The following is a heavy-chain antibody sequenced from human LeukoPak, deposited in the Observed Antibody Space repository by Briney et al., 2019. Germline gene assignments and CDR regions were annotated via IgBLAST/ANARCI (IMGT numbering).Heavy chain of an antibody. CDR3: AREWDYPDAFDI. J-gene: IGHJ3*02. Sequence: ASVKVSCKASGYTFTGYYMHWVRQAPGEGLEWMGWINPKSGGTNYAQKFQGRVTMTRDTSISTAYMELSRLRFDDTAVYYCAREWDYPDAFDIWSQGTMVTVSS. D-gene: IGHD1-7*01. CDR2: INPKSGGT. CDR1: GYTFTGYY. V-gene: IGHV1-2*02.